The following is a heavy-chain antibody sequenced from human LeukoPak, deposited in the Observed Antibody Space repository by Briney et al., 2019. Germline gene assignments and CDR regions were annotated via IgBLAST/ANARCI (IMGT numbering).Heavy chain of an antibody. CDR3: ARHTYYYDSSGYPTPFDY. CDR1: GGSISSYY. V-gene: IGHV4-59*08. D-gene: IGHD3-22*01. Sequence: SETLSLTCTVSGGSISSYYWSWIRQPPGKGLEWIGYIFSSGSTNYSPSLKSRVTISVDTSKNQFSLKLSSVTAADTAVYYCARHTYYYDSSGYPTPFDYWGQGTLVTVSS. J-gene: IGHJ4*02. CDR2: IFSSGST.